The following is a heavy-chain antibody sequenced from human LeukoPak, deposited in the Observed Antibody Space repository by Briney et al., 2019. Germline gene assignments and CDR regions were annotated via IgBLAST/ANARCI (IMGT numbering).Heavy chain of an antibody. Sequence: PSETLSLTCTVSGGSISSGGYSWSWIRQPPGKGLEWIGYIYHSGSTYYNPSLKSRVTISVDRSKNQFSLKLSSVTAADTAVYYCAREGSWGWPSAPVDYWGQGTLVTASS. V-gene: IGHV4-30-2*01. CDR3: AREGSWGWPSAPVDY. CDR1: GGSISSGGYS. J-gene: IGHJ4*02. D-gene: IGHD2-15*01. CDR2: IYHSGST.